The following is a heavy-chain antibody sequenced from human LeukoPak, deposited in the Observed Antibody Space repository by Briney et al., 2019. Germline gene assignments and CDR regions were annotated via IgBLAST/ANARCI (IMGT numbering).Heavy chain of an antibody. CDR1: GYIFTDYY. CDR2: INPSGGST. CDR3: ARGPQYTYYYDSSGHDAFDI. J-gene: IGHJ3*02. V-gene: IGHV1-46*01. Sequence: ASVKVSCKASGYIFTDYYMHWVRQAPGQGLEWMGIINPSGGSTSYAQKFQGRVTMTRDMSTSTVYMELSSLRSEDTAVYYCARGPQYTYYYDSSGHDAFDIWGQGTMVTVSS. D-gene: IGHD3-22*01.